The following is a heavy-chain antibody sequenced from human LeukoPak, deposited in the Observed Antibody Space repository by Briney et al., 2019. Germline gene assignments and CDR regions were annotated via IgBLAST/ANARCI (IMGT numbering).Heavy chain of an antibody. Sequence: PGGSLRLSCAASGFTFSSYGMHWVRQAPGKGLEWVAVIWYEGSNKYYADSVKGRFTISRDNSKNTLYLQMNSLRAEDTAVYYCARDVSPIYDSSGYQSAFDIWGQGTMVTVSS. CDR1: GFTFSSYG. J-gene: IGHJ3*02. D-gene: IGHD3-22*01. CDR3: ARDVSPIYDSSGYQSAFDI. CDR2: IWYEGSNK. V-gene: IGHV3-33*01.